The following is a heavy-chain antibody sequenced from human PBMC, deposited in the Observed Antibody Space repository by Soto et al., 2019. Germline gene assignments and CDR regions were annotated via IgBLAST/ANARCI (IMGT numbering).Heavy chain of an antibody. Sequence: EVQLVESGGGLIQPGGSLRLSCAASGFTVSSNYMSWVRQAPGKGLEWVSVIYSGGSTYYADSVKGRFTISRDHSKNTLYHQMNSLIAEDTAVYYCARGDFWRGYYNYYYYYGMDVWGQGTTVTVSS. CDR1: GFTVSSNY. V-gene: IGHV3-53*01. D-gene: IGHD3-3*01. CDR3: ARGDFWRGYYNYYYYYGMDV. J-gene: IGHJ6*02. CDR2: IYSGGST.